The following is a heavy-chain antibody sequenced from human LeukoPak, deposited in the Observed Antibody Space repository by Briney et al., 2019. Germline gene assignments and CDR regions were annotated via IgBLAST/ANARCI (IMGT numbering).Heavy chain of an antibody. D-gene: IGHD6-6*01. J-gene: IGHJ6*03. V-gene: IGHV1-69*13. CDR2: IIPIFGTA. CDR1: GGTFSSYA. CDR3: ARDNWDSSSFGVRDYYYYMDV. Sequence: ASVKVSCKASGGTFSSYAISWVRQAPGQGLEWMGGIIPIFGTANYAQKFQGRVTITADESTSTAYMELSSLRSEDTAVYYCARDNWDSSSFGVRDYYYYMDVWGKGTTVTVSS.